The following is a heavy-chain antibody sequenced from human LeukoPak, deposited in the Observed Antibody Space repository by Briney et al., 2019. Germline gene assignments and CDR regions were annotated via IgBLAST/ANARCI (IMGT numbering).Heavy chain of an antibody. J-gene: IGHJ4*02. CDR2: INPISGVT. CDR3: ARGGYSGFDPFDY. D-gene: IGHD5-12*01. Sequence: ASVKVSCKASGYTFTGYYMHWVRQAPGQGLEWMGWINPISGVTNSAQNFLGRVSMSRDTSIRTAYLDMYSLTFDDTAVFYCARGGYSGFDPFDYWGQGTLVTVSS. CDR1: GYTFTGYY. V-gene: IGHV1-2*02.